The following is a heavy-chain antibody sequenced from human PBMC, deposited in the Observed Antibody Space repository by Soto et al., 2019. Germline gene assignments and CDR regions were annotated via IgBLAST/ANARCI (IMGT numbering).Heavy chain of an antibody. J-gene: IGHJ6*02. Sequence: EVQLVESGGGLVKPGGSLRLSCAASGFTFSRYAMNWVRQAPGRGLQWISGISVSGDNTSYVESVRGRFTVYRDNSKNTLYMQMNNLRAEDTALYYCAKDGKMRTKVWFPAGYGMDVWGQGTKVTVSS. CDR3: AKDGKMRTKVWFPAGYGMDV. CDR2: ISVSGDNT. V-gene: IGHV3-23*04. D-gene: IGHD3-10*01. CDR1: GFTFSRYA.